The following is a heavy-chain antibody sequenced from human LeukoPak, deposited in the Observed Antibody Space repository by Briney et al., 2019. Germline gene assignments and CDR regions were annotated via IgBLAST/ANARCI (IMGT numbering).Heavy chain of an antibody. D-gene: IGHD4-17*01. CDR1: GYTLTELS. V-gene: IGHV3-30*03. Sequence: SCKVSGYTLTELSMHWVRQAPGKGLEWVAVISNDGTNKDYADSVKGRFTVSRDNSKNTLYQQMNSLRVEDTAVYYCVLGHYGGLFDNWGQGTLVTVSS. CDR3: VLGHYGGLFDN. CDR2: ISNDGTNK. J-gene: IGHJ4*02.